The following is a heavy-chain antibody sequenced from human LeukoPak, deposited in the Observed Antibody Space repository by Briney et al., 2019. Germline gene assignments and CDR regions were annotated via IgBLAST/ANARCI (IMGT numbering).Heavy chain of an antibody. J-gene: IGHJ4*02. CDR3: ARHDKSYGSPFDY. V-gene: IGHV5-10-1*01. D-gene: IGHD5-18*01. Sequence: GEALRISCKGSGYSLTSYWISWGRPMPGKGLEWVGRIYPSDSYNNYSQSLQGHITISADKSISTACLQCSSLKASDTAMYYCARHDKSYGSPFDYWGQGTLVTVST. CDR1: GYSLTSYW. CDR2: IYPSDSYN.